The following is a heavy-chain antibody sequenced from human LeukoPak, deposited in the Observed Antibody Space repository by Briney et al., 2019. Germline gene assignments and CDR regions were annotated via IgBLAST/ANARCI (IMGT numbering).Heavy chain of an antibody. CDR1: GGSISSYY. D-gene: IGHD5-24*01. CDR3: ARSVEMASRSFDC. V-gene: IGHV4-4*07. CDR2: IYTSGST. J-gene: IGHJ4*02. Sequence: SETLSLTCTVSGGSISSYYWSWIRQPAGKGLEWIWRIYTSGSTNYSPSLKSRVTMSVDTSTNQFSLNLTSVTAADTTVYYCARSVEMASRSFDCWGQGTLVTASS.